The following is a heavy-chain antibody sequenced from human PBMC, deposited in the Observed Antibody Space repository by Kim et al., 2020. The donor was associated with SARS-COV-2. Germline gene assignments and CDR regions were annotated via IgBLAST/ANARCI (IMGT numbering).Heavy chain of an antibody. D-gene: IGHD6-6*01. V-gene: IGHV4-31*02. CDR3: ARDVSGQLVLDY. Sequence: YTPSLQGRVTISVDTSKNQFSLKLSSVTAADTAVYYCARDVSGQLVLDYWGQGTLVTVSS. J-gene: IGHJ4*02.